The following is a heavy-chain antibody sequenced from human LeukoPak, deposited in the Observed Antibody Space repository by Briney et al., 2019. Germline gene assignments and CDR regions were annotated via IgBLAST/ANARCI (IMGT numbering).Heavy chain of an antibody. CDR3: ARDRAVADGRLYY. Sequence: GGSLRLSCAGSGFTVSSNYMSWVRQAPGKGLEWVSVIYSGDSTYYADSVKGRFIISRDNSKNTVYLQMNSLRAEDTAVYYCARDRAVADGRLYYWGQGTPVTVSS. D-gene: IGHD6-19*01. V-gene: IGHV3-66*01. J-gene: IGHJ4*02. CDR2: IYSGDST. CDR1: GFTVSSNY.